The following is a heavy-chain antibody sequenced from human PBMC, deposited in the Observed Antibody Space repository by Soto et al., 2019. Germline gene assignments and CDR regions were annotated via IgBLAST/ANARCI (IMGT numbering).Heavy chain of an antibody. V-gene: IGHV3-30-3*01. CDR1: GFTFSSYA. CDR3: ARGPPYSSGLDY. D-gene: IGHD6-19*01. Sequence: VGSLRLSCAASGFTFSSYAMHWVRQAPGKGLEWVAVISYDGSNKYYADSVKGRFTISRDNSKNTLYLQMNSLRAEDTAVYYCARGPPYSSGLDYWGQGTLVTVSS. J-gene: IGHJ4*02. CDR2: ISYDGSNK.